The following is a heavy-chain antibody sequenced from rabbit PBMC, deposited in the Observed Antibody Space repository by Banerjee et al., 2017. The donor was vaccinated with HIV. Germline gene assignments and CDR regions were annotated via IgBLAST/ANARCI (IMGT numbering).Heavy chain of an antibody. CDR3: ARGKYSYGYAGYGL. CDR1: GFSFTNASW. J-gene: IGHJ6*01. V-gene: IGHV1S40*01. Sequence: QSLEESGGDLVKPGASLTLTCTASGFSFTNASWICWVRQAPGKGLEWIACLYAGSSGTTYYASWAKGRFTISKTSSTTVTLQMTSLTAADTATYFCARGKYSYGYAGYGLWGPGTLVTVS. CDR2: LYAGSSGTT. D-gene: IGHD6-1*01.